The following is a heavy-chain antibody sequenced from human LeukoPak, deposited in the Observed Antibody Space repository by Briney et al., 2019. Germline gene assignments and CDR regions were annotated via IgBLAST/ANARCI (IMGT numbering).Heavy chain of an antibody. D-gene: IGHD3-22*01. J-gene: IGHJ4*02. CDR1: GFTFSSYA. CDR2: ISGSGGST. Sequence: PGGSLRLSCAASGFTFSSYAMSWVRQAPGKGLEWVSAISGSGGSTYYADSVKGRFTISRDNAKNSLYPQMNSLRAEDTAVYYCAREFYYDSSGSPFDYWGQGTLVTVSS. V-gene: IGHV3-23*01. CDR3: AREFYYDSSGSPFDY.